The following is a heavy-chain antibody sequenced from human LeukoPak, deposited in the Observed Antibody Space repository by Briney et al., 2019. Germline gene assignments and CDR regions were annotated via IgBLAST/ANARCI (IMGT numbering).Heavy chain of an antibody. J-gene: IGHJ4*02. D-gene: IGHD3-10*01. CDR1: GFTFSSYG. CDR2: ISGSGGST. Sequence: GGTLRLSCAASGFTFSSYGMSWVRQAPGKVLEWVSAISGSGGSTYYADSVKGRFTISRDNSKNTLYLQMNSLRAEDTAVYYCARELWFGELTCDYWGQGTLVTVSS. CDR3: ARELWFGELTCDY. V-gene: IGHV3-23*01.